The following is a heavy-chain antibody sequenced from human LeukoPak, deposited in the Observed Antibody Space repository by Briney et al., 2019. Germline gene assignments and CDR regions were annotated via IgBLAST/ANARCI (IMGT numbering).Heavy chain of an antibody. CDR2: ISTSSSYI. CDR1: GFTFSSYN. CDR3: ARGFPDYYGSGSYYSAESNWFDP. J-gene: IGHJ5*02. V-gene: IGHV3-21*01. D-gene: IGHD3-10*01. Sequence: KPGGSLRLSCAASGFTFSSYNINWVRQAPGKGLEWVSSISTSSSYIYYADSVKGRFTISRDNARNSLYLQMNSLRAEDTAVYYCARGFPDYYGSGSYYSAESNWFDPWGQGTLVTVSS.